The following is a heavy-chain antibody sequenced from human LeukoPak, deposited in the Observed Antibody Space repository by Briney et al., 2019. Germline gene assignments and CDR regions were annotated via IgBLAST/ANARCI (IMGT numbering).Heavy chain of an antibody. CDR3: AKDISFVDTAMVKTYYYYGMDV. V-gene: IGHV3-30*18. D-gene: IGHD5-18*01. CDR2: ISYDGSNK. J-gene: IGHJ6*02. Sequence: GGSLRLSCAASGFTFSSYGMHWVRQAPGKGLEWVAVISYDGSNKYHADSVKGRFTISRDNSKNTLYLQMNSLRAEDTAVYYCAKDISFVDTAMVKTYYYYGMDVWGQGTTVTVSS. CDR1: GFTFSSYG.